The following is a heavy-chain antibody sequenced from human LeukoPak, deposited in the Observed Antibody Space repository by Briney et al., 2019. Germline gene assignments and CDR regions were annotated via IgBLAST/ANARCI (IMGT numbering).Heavy chain of an antibody. CDR1: GYTLTDFG. CDR3: ARGLGYCSGGTCPNDY. Sequence: GASVKVSCKTSGYTLTDFGLSWVRQAPGQGLEGVGWISDFNGLTKYAQKLQDRVTMTTDASTSTAYMELRSLTSDDTAIYYCARGLGYCSGGTCPNDYWGQGTLVTVSS. V-gene: IGHV1-18*01. D-gene: IGHD2-15*01. CDR2: ISDFNGLT. J-gene: IGHJ4*02.